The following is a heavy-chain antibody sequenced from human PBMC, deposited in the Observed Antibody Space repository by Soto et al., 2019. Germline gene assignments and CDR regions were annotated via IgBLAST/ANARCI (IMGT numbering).Heavy chain of an antibody. V-gene: IGHV1-18*03. Sequence: ASVKVSCKASGYTFTSYGISWVRQAPGQELEWMGWISAYNGNTNYAQKLQGRVTMTTDTSTSTAYMELRSLRSDDMAVYYCARDYDSSGYYSRAFDYWGQGTLVTVSS. CDR3: ARDYDSSGYYSRAFDY. CDR1: GYTFTSYG. J-gene: IGHJ4*02. D-gene: IGHD3-22*01. CDR2: ISAYNGNT.